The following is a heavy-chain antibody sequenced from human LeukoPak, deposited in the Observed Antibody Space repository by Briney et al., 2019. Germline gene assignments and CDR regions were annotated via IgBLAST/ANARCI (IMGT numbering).Heavy chain of an antibody. CDR1: GFTFSSYA. D-gene: IGHD6-19*01. V-gene: IGHV3-23*01. CDR3: AKAQWNSSGWYGGFDY. CDR2: ISGSGGST. Sequence: GGSLRLSCAASGFTFSSYAMSWVRQAPGKGLEWVSAISGSGGSTYYADSVKGRFTISRDNSKNTLYLQMNSLRAEDTAVYYCAKAQWNSSGWYGGFDYWGQGTLDTVSS. J-gene: IGHJ4*02.